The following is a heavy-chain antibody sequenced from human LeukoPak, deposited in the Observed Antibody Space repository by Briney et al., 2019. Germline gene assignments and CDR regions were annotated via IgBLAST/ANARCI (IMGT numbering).Heavy chain of an antibody. CDR2: IYHSGST. D-gene: IGHD3-10*01. Sequence: PSETLSLTCAVSGGSISSSNWWSWVRQPPGKGLEWIGEIYHSGSTNYNPSLKSRVTISVDKSKNQFSLKLSSVTAADTAVYYCASSREHYYGSGSYLDYWGQGTLVTVSS. V-gene: IGHV4-4*02. J-gene: IGHJ4*02. CDR3: ASSREHYYGSGSYLDY. CDR1: GGSISSSNW.